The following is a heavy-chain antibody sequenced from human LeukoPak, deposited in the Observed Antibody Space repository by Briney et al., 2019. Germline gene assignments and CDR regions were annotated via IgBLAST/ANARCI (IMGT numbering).Heavy chain of an antibody. CDR3: AKDIGSYYDY. CDR1: GHTLWRYT. CDR2: ISYDGSNK. D-gene: IGHD3-10*01. Sequence: GGSLRLSCAAPGHTLWRYTMHWVRQAPRMGMEWVAVISYDGSNKYYADSVKGRFTVSRDYSKNTLSLQMNSLRPEDTAVYYCAKDIGSYYDYWGQGILVTVSS. J-gene: IGHJ4*02. V-gene: IGHV3-30*04.